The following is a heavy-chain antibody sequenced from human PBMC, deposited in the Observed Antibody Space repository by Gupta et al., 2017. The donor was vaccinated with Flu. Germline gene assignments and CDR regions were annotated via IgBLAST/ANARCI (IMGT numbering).Heavy chain of an antibody. CDR1: RFSFRSHI. V-gene: IGHV3-23*01. Sequence: ESGGGVARPGESLRLSCAASRFSFRSHIMLWVRQAPGKGLEWVGDVIVGGEVTYYSESVRVRFTISRDNSKSTLYLDMKDLRGEDTATYYCAKEGGGYRYGYNSDDWGQGAQVIVSP. CDR3: AKEGGGYRYGYNSDD. D-gene: IGHD5-18*01. J-gene: IGHJ4*02. CDR2: VIVGGEVT.